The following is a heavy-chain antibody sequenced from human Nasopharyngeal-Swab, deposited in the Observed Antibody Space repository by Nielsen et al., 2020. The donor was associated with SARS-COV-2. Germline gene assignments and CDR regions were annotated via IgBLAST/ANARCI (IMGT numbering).Heavy chain of an antibody. D-gene: IGHD3-16*01. CDR3: ARDGGPAYYFDY. Sequence: WIRQPPGKGLEWIGSIYYSGSTYYNPSLKSRVTTSVDTSKNQFSLKLSSVTAADTAVYYCARDGGPAYYFDYWGQGTLVTVSS. CDR2: IYYSGST. J-gene: IGHJ4*02. V-gene: IGHV4-39*07.